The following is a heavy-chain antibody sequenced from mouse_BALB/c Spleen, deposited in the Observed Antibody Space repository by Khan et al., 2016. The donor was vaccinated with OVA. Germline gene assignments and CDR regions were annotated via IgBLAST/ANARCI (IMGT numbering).Heavy chain of an antibody. CDR3: VRHGYGGFAY. V-gene: IGHV1-18*01. J-gene: IGHJ3*01. CDR1: GYTFTDYN. CDR2: IFPNDGGT. D-gene: IGHD2-2*01. Sequence: VRLQQSGPELVKPGASVKISCKASGYTFTDYNMAWVKQSHGKSLEWIGDIFPNDGGTIYNQKFKDKATLTVDKSSNTAYMELRSLTSEDTAGYYCVRHGYGGFAYWGQGSLVTVSA.